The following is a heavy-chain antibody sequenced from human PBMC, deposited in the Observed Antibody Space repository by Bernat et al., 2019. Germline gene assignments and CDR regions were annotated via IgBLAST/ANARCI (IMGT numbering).Heavy chain of an antibody. J-gene: IGHJ4*02. D-gene: IGHD3-10*01. V-gene: IGHV1-24*01. CDR1: GYTLTELS. CDR3: ATDTPDGLLWFRELSFDH. CDR2: FDPEDGVT. Sequence: QVQLVQSGAEVKKPGASVKVSCKVSGYTLTELSMHWVRQAPGKGLEWLGGFDPEDGVTIYAQKFQGRVTMTEETSTDTAYMELSSLRSEDTAVYYCATDTPDGLLWFRELSFDHWGQGTLVTVSS.